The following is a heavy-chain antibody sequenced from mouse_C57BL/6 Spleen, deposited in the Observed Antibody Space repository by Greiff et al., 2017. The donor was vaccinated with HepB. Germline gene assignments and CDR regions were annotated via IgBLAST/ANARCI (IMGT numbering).Heavy chain of an antibody. CDR2: IDPENGDT. J-gene: IGHJ4*01. CDR1: GFNIKDDY. D-gene: IGHD2-4*01. CDR3: TGYYDYRYAMDY. V-gene: IGHV14-4*01. Sequence: EVQLQQSGAELVRPGASVKLSCTASGFNIKDDYMHWVKQRPEQGLEWIGWIDPENGDTEYASKFQGKATITADTSSNTAYLQLSSLTSEDTAVYYCTGYYDYRYAMDYWGQGTSVTVSS.